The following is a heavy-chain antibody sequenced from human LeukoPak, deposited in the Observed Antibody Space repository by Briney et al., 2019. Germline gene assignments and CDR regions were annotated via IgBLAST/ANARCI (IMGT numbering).Heavy chain of an antibody. V-gene: IGHV4-38-2*02. CDR2: IYNSGST. Sequence: PLETLSLTCTVSGYSISSGYFWGWIRQPPGKGLEWIGTIYNSGSTYYNASLESRVTISVDTSKNQFSLKLSSVTAADTAVYYCARAYSSSWYFNWFDPWGQGTLVTVSS. D-gene: IGHD6-13*01. CDR1: GYSISSGYF. J-gene: IGHJ5*02. CDR3: ARAYSSSWYFNWFDP.